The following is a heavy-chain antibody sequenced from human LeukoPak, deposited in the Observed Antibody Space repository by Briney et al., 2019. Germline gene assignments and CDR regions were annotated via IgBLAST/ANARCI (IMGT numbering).Heavy chain of an antibody. V-gene: IGHV3-23*01. J-gene: IGHJ6*02. CDR1: GFTFSSYA. CDR3: AEPWIQLSAYYYGMDV. D-gene: IGHD5-18*01. CDR2: ISGSGGST. Sequence: GGSLRLSCAASGFTFSSYAMSWVRQAPGKGLEWVSSISGSGGSTYYTDSVKGRFAISRDNSKNTLYLQMNSLRAEDTAVYYCAEPWIQLSAYYYGMDVWGQGTTVTVSS.